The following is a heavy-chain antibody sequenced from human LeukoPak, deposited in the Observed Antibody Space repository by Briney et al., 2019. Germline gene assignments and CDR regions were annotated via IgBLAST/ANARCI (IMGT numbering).Heavy chain of an antibody. Sequence: GGSLRLSCAASGFTFSHYGMHWVRQAPGKGLEWVAFTRYDESLKYYAGSVRGRFTISRDNSKNTLYLQMNSLRTEDTAIYYCTKYRSGNFDYYPDLDSWGQGILVTVSS. CDR3: TKYRSGNFDYYPDLDS. CDR2: TRYDESLK. D-gene: IGHD3-9*01. V-gene: IGHV3-30*02. J-gene: IGHJ4*02. CDR1: GFTFSHYG.